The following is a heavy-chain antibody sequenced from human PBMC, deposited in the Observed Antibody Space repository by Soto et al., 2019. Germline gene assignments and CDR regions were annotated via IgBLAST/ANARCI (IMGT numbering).Heavy chain of an antibody. V-gene: IGHV5-51*01. Sequence: PVMSLTISCFVAGNDFSIYWISWFLQIPWKCLEGMGLIYPGDSDTIYSPSFHGQVTISANKSIDTAYLQWSSLKASDTATYYCARHAGYCSTNTCSNNDHWGQGSLVTVSS. CDR3: ARHAGYCSTNTCSNNDH. D-gene: IGHD2-2*01. J-gene: IGHJ4*02. CDR2: IYPGDSDT. CDR1: GNDFSIYW.